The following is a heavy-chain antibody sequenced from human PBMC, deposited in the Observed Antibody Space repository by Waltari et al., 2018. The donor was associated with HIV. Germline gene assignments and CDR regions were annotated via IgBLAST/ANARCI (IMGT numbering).Heavy chain of an antibody. V-gene: IGHV4-39*07. D-gene: IGHD5-18*01. J-gene: IGHJ4*02. CDR1: GGSISSSSYY. Sequence: QLQLQESGPGLVKPSETLSLTCTVSGGSISSSSYYWGWIRQPPGKGLEWIGSIYYSGSTYYNPSLKSRVTISVDTSKNQFSLKLSSVTAADTAVYYCARESWGYSYGYGDYWGQGTLVTVSS. CDR2: IYYSGST. CDR3: ARESWGYSYGYGDY.